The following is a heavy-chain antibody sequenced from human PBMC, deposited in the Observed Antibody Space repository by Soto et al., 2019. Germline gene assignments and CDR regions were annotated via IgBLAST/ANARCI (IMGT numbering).Heavy chain of an antibody. Sequence: PSETLSLTCTVSGGSISSGGYYWSWIRQHPGKGLEWIGYIYYSGSTYYNPFLKSRVTISVDTSKNQFSLKLSSVTAADTAVYYCARVLPEYYYGSGSYEGGGMDVWGQGTTVTVSS. CDR3: ARVLPEYYYGSGSYEGGGMDV. CDR2: IYYSGST. D-gene: IGHD3-10*01. CDR1: GGSISSGGYY. J-gene: IGHJ6*02. V-gene: IGHV4-31*03.